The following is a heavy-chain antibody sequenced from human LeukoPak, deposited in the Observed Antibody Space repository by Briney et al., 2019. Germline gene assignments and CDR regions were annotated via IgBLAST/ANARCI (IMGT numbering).Heavy chain of an antibody. CDR1: GGSINTGGYY. CDR2: IYYSGST. D-gene: IGHD3-10*01. V-gene: IGHV4-31*03. CDR3: ARGGSGSYGVYYYIDV. Sequence: SQTLSLTCTVSGGSINTGGYYWSWIRQHPGKGLEWIGYIYYSGSTYYSPSLESRLTISVDTSQNHFSLKLSSVTAADTAIYYCARGGSGSYGVYYYIDVWGKGTTVTVSS. J-gene: IGHJ6*03.